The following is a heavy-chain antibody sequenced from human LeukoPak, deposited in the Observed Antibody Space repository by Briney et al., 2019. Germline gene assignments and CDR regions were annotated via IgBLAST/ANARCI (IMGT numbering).Heavy chain of an antibody. CDR3: ARDRNYDFWSGSGMDV. V-gene: IGHV1-2*06. CDR2: INPNSGGT. J-gene: IGHJ6*02. D-gene: IGHD3-3*01. CDR1: GYTFTGYY. Sequence: ASVKVSCKAPGYTFTGYYMHWVRQAPGQGLEWMGRINPNSGGTNYAQKFQGRVTMTRDTSISTAYMELSRLRSDDTAVYYCARDRNYDFWSGSGMDVWGQGTTVTVSS.